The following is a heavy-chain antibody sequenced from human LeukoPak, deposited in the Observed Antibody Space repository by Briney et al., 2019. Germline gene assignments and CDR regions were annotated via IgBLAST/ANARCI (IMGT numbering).Heavy chain of an antibody. D-gene: IGHD5/OR15-5a*01. J-gene: IGHJ6*03. CDR2: IYYSETT. V-gene: IGHV4-39*01. CDR1: GGSISSTAYY. Sequence: SETLSLTRTVSGGSISSTAYYWHWIRQPPGKGLEWIGSIYYSETTYYNSSLKSRVTISLNTSKNQFSLRLTSVTAADTAVYYCARQVSDYYYYYIDVWGKGATVTVSS. CDR3: ARQVSDYYYYYIDV.